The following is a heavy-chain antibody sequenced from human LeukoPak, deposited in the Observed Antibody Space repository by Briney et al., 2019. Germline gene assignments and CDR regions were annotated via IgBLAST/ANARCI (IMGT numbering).Heavy chain of an antibody. Sequence: PSQTLSLTCTVSGGSISSCSYYWSWIRQPAGKGLEWIGRIYTSGSTNYNPSLKSRVTISVDTSKNQFSLKLSSVTAADTAVYYCARSGRGYYGSGSYYNPFPYFDYWGQGTLVTVSS. J-gene: IGHJ4*02. CDR3: ARSGRGYYGSGSYYNPFPYFDY. D-gene: IGHD3-10*01. CDR1: GGSISSCSYY. CDR2: IYTSGST. V-gene: IGHV4-61*02.